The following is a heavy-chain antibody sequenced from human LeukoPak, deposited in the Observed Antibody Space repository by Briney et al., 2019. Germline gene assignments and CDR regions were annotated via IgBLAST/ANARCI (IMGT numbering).Heavy chain of an antibody. V-gene: IGHV1-46*01. CDR3: ARTLYYYDSSAYYPGAFDI. Sequence: ASVNVSCKASGYTFTSYYMHWVRQAPGEGLEWMGIIIPSGGSASYAQKFQGRVTMTRDTSTSTVYMELSSLRSEDTAVYYCARTLYYYDSSAYYPGAFDIWGQGTMVTVSS. D-gene: IGHD3-22*01. J-gene: IGHJ3*02. CDR2: IIPSGGSA. CDR1: GYTFTSYY.